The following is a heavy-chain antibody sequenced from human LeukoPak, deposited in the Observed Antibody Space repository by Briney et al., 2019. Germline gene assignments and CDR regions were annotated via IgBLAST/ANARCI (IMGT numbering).Heavy chain of an antibody. CDR2: WRYDGSP. J-gene: IGHJ5*01. Sequence: SETLSLTCAVSGGSISGRYWSWIRQPPGKGLEWIANWRYDGSPNYTPSLESRPTISLDTSKNQFSLRLTSLTAADTAVYYCVGTQKWLAFDFWGRGILVSV. D-gene: IGHD6-19*01. V-gene: IGHV4-59*08. CDR3: VGTQKWLAFDF. CDR1: GGSISGRY.